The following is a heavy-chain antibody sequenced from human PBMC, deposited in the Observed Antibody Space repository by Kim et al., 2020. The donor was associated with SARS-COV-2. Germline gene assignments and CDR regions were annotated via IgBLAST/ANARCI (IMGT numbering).Heavy chain of an antibody. V-gene: IGHV4-59*01. J-gene: IGHJ4*02. Sequence: KSRVTISVDTSKNQFSLKRSSVTAADTAVYYCARARAYDSSGSHRAPFDYWGQGTLVTVSS. D-gene: IGHD3-22*01. CDR3: ARARAYDSSGSHRAPFDY.